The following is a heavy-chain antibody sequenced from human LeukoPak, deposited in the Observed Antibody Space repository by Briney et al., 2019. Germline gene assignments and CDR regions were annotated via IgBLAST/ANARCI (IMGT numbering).Heavy chain of an antibody. J-gene: IGHJ4*02. D-gene: IGHD3-22*01. CDR3: VREYFYNSSGYRALRY. CDR1: GFLFNTYC. Sequence: PGGSLRLSCAASGFLFNTYCLGWVRQAPGKGLEWVAHINEDGSEKFYVDSVKRRFTLSRDNAKDSLYLQMTGLRAEDTAVYYCVREYFYNSSGYRALRYWGQGTLVTVSS. V-gene: IGHV3-7*01. CDR2: INEDGSEK.